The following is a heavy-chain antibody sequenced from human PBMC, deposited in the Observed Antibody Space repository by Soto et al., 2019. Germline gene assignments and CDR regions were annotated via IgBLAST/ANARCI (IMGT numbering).Heavy chain of an antibody. CDR2: ISGSGGST. V-gene: IGHV3-23*01. D-gene: IGHD6-19*01. CDR1: GFTLSSYA. J-gene: IGHJ4*02. Sequence: PGGSLRLSCAASGFTLSSYAMGGVLQAPGKGLEWVSAISGSGGSTYYADSVKGRFTISRDNSKNTLYLQMNSLRAEDTAVYYCAKDIRAVAGPYYFDYWGQGTLVTVSS. CDR3: AKDIRAVAGPYYFDY.